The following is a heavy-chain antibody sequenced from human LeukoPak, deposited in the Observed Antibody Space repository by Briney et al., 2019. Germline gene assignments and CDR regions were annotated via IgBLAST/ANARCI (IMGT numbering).Heavy chain of an antibody. V-gene: IGHV4-4*07. CDR2: IYTSGST. CDR1: GGSISSYY. Sequence: SETLSLTCTVSGGSISSYYWSWIRQPAGKGLEWIGRIYTSGSTKYNPSLKSRVTMSVDTSKNQFSLKLRSVTAADTAVYYCARTTVPTVYFDLWGRGTLVTVSS. J-gene: IGHJ2*01. D-gene: IGHD4-11*01. CDR3: ARTTVPTVYFDL.